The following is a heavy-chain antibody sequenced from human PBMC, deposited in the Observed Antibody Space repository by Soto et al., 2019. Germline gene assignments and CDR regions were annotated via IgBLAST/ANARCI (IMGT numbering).Heavy chain of an antibody. CDR2: VNTDGTST. Sequence: GGSLRLSCTASGFNFGGYWMHWVRQVPGKGLVWVSHVNTDGTSTDYADSVKGRFTISRDNAKNTLYLQMNSLRAEDTAVYYCAREIQLWPRREEYFDYWGQGTLVTVSS. CDR1: GFNFGGYW. CDR3: AREIQLWPRREEYFDY. V-gene: IGHV3-74*01. D-gene: IGHD5-18*01. J-gene: IGHJ4*02.